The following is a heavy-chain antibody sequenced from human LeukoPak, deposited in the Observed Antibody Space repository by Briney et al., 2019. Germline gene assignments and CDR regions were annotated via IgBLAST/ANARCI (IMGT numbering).Heavy chain of an antibody. CDR1: GYTFTNYG. V-gene: IGHV1-18*01. Sequence: GASVKVSCKASGYTFTNYGISWVRQAPGQGLEWKGWISAYSGYTHYAQKIQGRVTVTTEASTSTAYMELRSLTSYGTAVYYCARDAVSTTTAGGIDYWGQGTLVTVSS. D-gene: IGHD5/OR15-5a*01. CDR3: ARDAVSTTTAGGIDY. J-gene: IGHJ4*02. CDR2: ISAYSGYT.